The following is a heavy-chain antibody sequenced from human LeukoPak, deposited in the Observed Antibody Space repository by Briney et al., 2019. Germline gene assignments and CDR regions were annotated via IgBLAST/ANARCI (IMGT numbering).Heavy chain of an antibody. Sequence: SETLSLTCTVSGGSISSYYWSWIRQPAGKGLEWIGRIYTSGSTNYNPSLKSRVTMSVDTSKTQFSLKLSSVTAADTAVYYCARERGSGWYDMAFDFWGQGTLVTVSS. CDR2: IYTSGST. CDR1: GGSISSYY. V-gene: IGHV4-4*07. CDR3: ARERGSGWYDMAFDF. J-gene: IGHJ4*02. D-gene: IGHD6-19*01.